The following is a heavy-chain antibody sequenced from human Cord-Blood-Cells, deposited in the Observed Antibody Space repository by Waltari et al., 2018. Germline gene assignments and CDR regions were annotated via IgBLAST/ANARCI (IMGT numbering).Heavy chain of an antibody. V-gene: IGHV4-34*01. Sequence: QVQLQQWGAGLLKPSEPLSLTCAVYGGSFSGYYWSWIRQPPGKGLEWIGEINHSGSTNYNPSLKSRVTISVDTSKNQFSLKLSSVTAADTAVYYCARGYRGSPPFDPWGQGTLVTVSS. CDR1: GGSFSGYY. D-gene: IGHD1-26*01. CDR2: INHSGST. J-gene: IGHJ5*02. CDR3: ARGYRGSPPFDP.